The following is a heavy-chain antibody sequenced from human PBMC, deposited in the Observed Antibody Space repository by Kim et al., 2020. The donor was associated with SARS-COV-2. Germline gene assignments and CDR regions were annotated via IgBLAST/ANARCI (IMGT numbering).Heavy chain of an antibody. V-gene: IGHV3-11*01. CDR3: ARGDGYSDY. CDR2: STI. Sequence: STIYYADSVKGRFTIARDNAKNSLYLQMNSLRAEDTAVYYCARGDGYSDYWGQGTLVTVSS. J-gene: IGHJ4*02.